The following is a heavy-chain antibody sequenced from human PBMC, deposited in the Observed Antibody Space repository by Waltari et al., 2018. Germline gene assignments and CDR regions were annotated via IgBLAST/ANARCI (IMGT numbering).Heavy chain of an antibody. CDR1: GFTFSSYG. CDR3: ARGRDTAMVPDY. CDR2: IWYYGSNK. J-gene: IGHJ4*02. D-gene: IGHD5-18*01. Sequence: QVQLVESGGGVVQPGRSLRLSCAASGFTFSSYGMHWVRQAPGKGLGGVAVIWYYGSNKYYADAVKGRFTISRDNSKNTLYLQMNSLRAEDTAVYYCARGRDTAMVPDYWGQGTLVTVSS. V-gene: IGHV3-33*01.